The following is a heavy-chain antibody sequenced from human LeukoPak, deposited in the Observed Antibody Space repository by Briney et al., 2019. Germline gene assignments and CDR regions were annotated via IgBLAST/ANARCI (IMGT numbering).Heavy chain of an antibody. V-gene: IGHV4-34*01. J-gene: IGHJ6*03. D-gene: IGHD3-10*01. CDR3: ARRLGRKFGERFYYYHYMDV. CDR2: MNHSGST. Sequence: SETLSLTCAVYGGSFSGYYWSWSRQPPGEGLGWIGEMNHSGSTNYNPSLKSRVTISVDTSKNQFSLQLSSVTAADTAVYYCARRLGRKFGERFYYYHYMDVWGKGTTVTISS. CDR1: GGSFSGYY.